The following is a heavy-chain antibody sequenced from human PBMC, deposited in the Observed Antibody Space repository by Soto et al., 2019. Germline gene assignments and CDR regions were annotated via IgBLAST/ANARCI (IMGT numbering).Heavy chain of an antibody. CDR3: AKRRGDIVVVPAAIYAYFDY. V-gene: IGHV3-23*01. D-gene: IGHD2-2*01. J-gene: IGHJ4*02. CDR2: ISGSGGST. CDR1: GFTFSSYA. Sequence: EVQLLESGGGLVQPGGSLRLSCAASGFTFSSYAMSWVRQAPGKGLEWVSAISGSGGSTYYADSVKGRFTISRDNSKNTLYRQINSLRAEDTAVYYCAKRRGDIVVVPAAIYAYFDYWGQGTLVTVSS.